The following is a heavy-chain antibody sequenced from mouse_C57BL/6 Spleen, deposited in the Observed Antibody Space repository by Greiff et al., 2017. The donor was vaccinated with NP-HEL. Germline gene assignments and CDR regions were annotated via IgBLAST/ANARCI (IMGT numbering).Heavy chain of an antibody. J-gene: IGHJ2*01. CDR3: ATITTVVPYYFDY. V-gene: IGHV14-3*01. CDR2: IDPANGNT. D-gene: IGHD1-1*01. Sequence: EVKLVESVAELVRPGASVKLSCTASGFNIKNTYMHWVKQRPEQGLEWIGRIDPANGNTKYAPKFQGKATITADTSSNTAYLQLSSLTSEDTAIYYCATITTVVPYYFDYWGQGTTLTVSS. CDR1: GFNIKNTY.